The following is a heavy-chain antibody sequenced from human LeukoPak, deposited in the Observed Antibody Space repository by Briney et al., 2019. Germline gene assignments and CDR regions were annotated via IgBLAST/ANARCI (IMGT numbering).Heavy chain of an antibody. CDR1: SPSSFSTYYH. CDR2: CYYSGST. V-gene: IGHV4-39*01. CDR3: ATAQENAFDI. Sequence: SETLSFTCTGSSPSSFSTYYHWGGIGQPPGKGLEWIGACYYSGSTYYTPQLKGRATISPATTKTHFSLNITSVTAADTAVYYCATAQENAFDIWRQGTLVTVTS. D-gene: IGHD5-24*01. J-gene: IGHJ3*02.